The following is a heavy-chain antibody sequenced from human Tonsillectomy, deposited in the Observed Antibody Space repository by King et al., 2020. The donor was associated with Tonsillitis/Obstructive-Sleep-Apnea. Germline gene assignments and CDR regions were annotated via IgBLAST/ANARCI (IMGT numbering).Heavy chain of an antibody. CDR2: IYPGDSDT. CDR3: ARRDGYKLYVFDI. V-gene: IGHV5-51*01. D-gene: IGHD5-24*01. Sequence: QLVQSGAEVKKPGESLKISCKGSGYSFTNYWIAWVRQMPGKGLEWMGIIYPGDSDTRYSQSFQGQVTISADKSISTAHMQWSSLKASDSAMYYCARRDGYKLYVFDIWGQGTTVTVS. CDR1: GYSFTNYW. J-gene: IGHJ3*02.